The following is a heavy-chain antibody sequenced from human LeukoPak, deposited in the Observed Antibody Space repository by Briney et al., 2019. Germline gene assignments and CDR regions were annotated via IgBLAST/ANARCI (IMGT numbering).Heavy chain of an antibody. D-gene: IGHD2-21*01. CDR1: GFTLSTYA. J-gene: IGHJ4*02. Sequence: GGSLRLSSAASGFTLSTYAMSWVRQTPGKGLEWVAATSSSDAGTYHADSVRGRFTISRDNSKNTLYLQMNSLRAEGAAVYFCAKAPVTSCRGAYCYPFDSWGQGTLVTVSS. V-gene: IGHV3-23*01. CDR2: TSSSDAGT. CDR3: AKAPVTSCRGAYCYPFDS.